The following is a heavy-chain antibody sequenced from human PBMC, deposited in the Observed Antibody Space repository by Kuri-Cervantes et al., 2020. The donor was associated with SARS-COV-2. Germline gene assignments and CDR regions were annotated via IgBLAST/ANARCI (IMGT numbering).Heavy chain of an antibody. CDR3: AREGGYDFWSGYPLNYYMDV. Sequence: GSLRLSCAVYGGSFSGYYWSWIRQPPGKGLEWIGETNHSGSTNYNPSLKSRVTISVDTSKNQFSLKLSSVTAADTAVYYCAREGGYDFWSGYPLNYYMDVWGKGTTVTVSS. V-gene: IGHV4-34*01. CDR1: GGSFSGYY. CDR2: TNHSGST. D-gene: IGHD3-3*01. J-gene: IGHJ6*03.